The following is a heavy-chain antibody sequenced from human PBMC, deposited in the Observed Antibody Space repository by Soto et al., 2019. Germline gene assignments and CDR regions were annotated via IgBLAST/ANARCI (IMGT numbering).Heavy chain of an antibody. V-gene: IGHV3-23*01. CDR3: AKFRGSWSYFNPSAAFDF. Sequence: VQLLDSGGGLVQPGGSLRLSCAASGFTFSSYAMSWVRQAPGTGLEWVSSISGSGGGTYYADPVKGRFTISRDNSKNTLSLQMNSLRAEDTAVYYCAKFRGSWSYFNPSAAFDFWGQGTMVTVSS. CDR1: GFTFSSYA. J-gene: IGHJ3*01. CDR2: ISGSGGGT. D-gene: IGHD3-10*01.